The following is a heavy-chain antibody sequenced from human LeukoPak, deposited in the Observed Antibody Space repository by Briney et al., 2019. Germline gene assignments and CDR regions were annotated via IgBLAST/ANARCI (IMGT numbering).Heavy chain of an antibody. J-gene: IGHJ4*02. CDR1: GFTFSSYW. D-gene: IGHD6-19*01. V-gene: IGHV3-7*01. CDR2: IKQDGSEK. CDR3: ARVRFGVGPLIAVAFDY. Sequence: GGSLRLSCAASGFTFSSYWMSWVRQAPGKGLEWVANIKQDGSEKYYVDSVKGRFTISRDNAKNSLYLQMNSLRAEDTAVYYCARVRFGVGPLIAVAFDYWGQGTLVTVSS.